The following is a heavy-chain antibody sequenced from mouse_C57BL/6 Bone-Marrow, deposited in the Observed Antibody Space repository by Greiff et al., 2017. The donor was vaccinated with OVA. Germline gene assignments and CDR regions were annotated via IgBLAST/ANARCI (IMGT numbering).Heavy chain of an antibody. Sequence: QVQLQQSGPELVKPGASVKISCKASGYAFSSSWMNWVKQRPGKGLEWIGRIYPGDGDTNYNGKFKGKATLTADKSSSTAYMQRSSLTSEDSAVYFCARIGAYSPWGDYWGQGTSVTVSS. CDR2: IYPGDGDT. CDR1: GYAFSSSW. D-gene: IGHD6-2*01. J-gene: IGHJ4*01. CDR3: ARIGAYSPWGDY. V-gene: IGHV1-82*01.